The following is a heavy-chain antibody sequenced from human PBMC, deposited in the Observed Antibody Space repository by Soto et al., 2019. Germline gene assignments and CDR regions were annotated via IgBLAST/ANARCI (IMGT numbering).Heavy chain of an antibody. Sequence: PSETLSLTCTVSGGSISSGDYYWSWIRQPPGKGLEWIGYIYYSGSTYYNPSLKSRVTISVDTSKNQFSLKLSSVTAADTAVYYCARDLRTISSFDPWGQGTLGTVSS. CDR1: GGSISSGDYY. CDR3: ARDLRTISSFDP. D-gene: IGHD3-3*01. CDR2: IYYSGST. J-gene: IGHJ5*02. V-gene: IGHV4-30-4*01.